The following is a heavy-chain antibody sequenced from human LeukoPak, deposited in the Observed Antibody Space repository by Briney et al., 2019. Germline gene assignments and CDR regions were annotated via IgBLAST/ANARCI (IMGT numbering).Heavy chain of an antibody. CDR1: GFTFSSYG. CDR3: ARVRDYYGSGSYSYFDY. J-gene: IGHJ4*02. Sequence: GRSLRLSCAASGFTFSSYGMHWVRQAPGKGLEWVAVIWYDGSSKYYADSVKGRFTISRDNSKNTLYLQMNSLRAEDTAVYYCARVRDYYGSGSYSYFDYWGQGTLVTVSS. V-gene: IGHV3-33*01. D-gene: IGHD3-10*01. CDR2: IWYDGSSK.